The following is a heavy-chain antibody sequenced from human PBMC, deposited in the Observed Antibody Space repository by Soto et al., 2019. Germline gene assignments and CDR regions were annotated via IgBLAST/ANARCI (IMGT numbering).Heavy chain of an antibody. V-gene: IGHV3-15*01. CDR1: GFTFSNAW. CDR3: TTVGTAMVTYYYYGMDV. D-gene: IGHD5-18*01. CDR2: IKSKTDGGTT. Sequence: LRLSCAASGFTFSNAWMSWVRQAPGKGLEWVGRIKSKTDGGTTDYAAPVKGRFTISRDDSKNTLYLQMNSLKTEDTAVYYCTTVGTAMVTYYYYGMDVWGQGTTVTVSS. J-gene: IGHJ6*02.